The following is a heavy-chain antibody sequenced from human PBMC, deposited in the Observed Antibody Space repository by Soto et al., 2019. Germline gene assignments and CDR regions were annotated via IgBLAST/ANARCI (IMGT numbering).Heavy chain of an antibody. D-gene: IGHD3-10*01. CDR1: GFTFSSYA. CDR2: IYSGGST. V-gene: IGHV3-53*04. CDR3: ATTRYGSGSYSYYFDY. J-gene: IGHJ4*02. Sequence: GGSLRLSCAASGFTFSSYAMSWVRQAPGKGLEWVSVIYSGGSTYYADSVKGRFTISRHNSKNTLYLQMNSLRAEDTAVYYCATTRYGSGSYSYYFDYSGQGTLVTVSS.